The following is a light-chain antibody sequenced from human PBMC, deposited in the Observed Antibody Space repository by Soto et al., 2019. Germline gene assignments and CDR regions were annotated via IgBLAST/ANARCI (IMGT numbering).Light chain of an antibody. CDR3: QQRANWPPLT. CDR2: DAS. CDR1: QSVRSY. V-gene: IGKV3-11*01. Sequence: EIVLTQSPATLSLSPGERATLSCRASQSVRSYLAWYQQKPGQAPRLLIYDASNRATGIPDRFSGSGSGTDFTLTISSLELEDFAVYYCQQRANWPPLTFGGGTKVDI. J-gene: IGKJ4*01.